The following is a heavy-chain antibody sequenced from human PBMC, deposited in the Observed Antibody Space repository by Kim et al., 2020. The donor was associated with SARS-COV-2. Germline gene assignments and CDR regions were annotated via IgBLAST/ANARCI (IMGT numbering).Heavy chain of an antibody. CDR3: ARAPYRYGGGGWFDP. J-gene: IGHJ5*02. D-gene: IGHD2-21*01. CDR1: GGKFSRNA. CDR2: IIPIFGTA. V-gene: IGHV1-69*13. Sequence: SVKVSCKASGGKFSRNAISGVRQAPGQGLEWMGGIIPIFGTANYAQKFQGRVTITADESTSTAYMELSSLRYEDTAVYYCARAPYRYGGGGWFDPWGQGTLVTVSS.